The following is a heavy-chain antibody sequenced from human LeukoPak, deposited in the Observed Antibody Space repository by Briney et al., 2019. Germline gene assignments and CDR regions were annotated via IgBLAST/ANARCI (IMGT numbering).Heavy chain of an antibody. CDR1: GFTFSSYA. CDR2: ISGSGGST. V-gene: IGHV3-23*01. J-gene: IGHJ6*02. D-gene: IGHD6-6*01. CDR3: AKHSSSGYYGMDV. Sequence: GGSLRLSCAASGFTFSSYAMSWVRQAPGKGLEWVSAISGSGGSTYYADSVKGRFTISRDNSKNTLYLQMSSLRAEDTAVYYCAKHSSSGYYGMDVWGQGTTVTVSS.